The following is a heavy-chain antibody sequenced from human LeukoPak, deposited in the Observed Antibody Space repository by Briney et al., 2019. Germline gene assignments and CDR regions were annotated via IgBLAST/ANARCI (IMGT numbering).Heavy chain of an antibody. Sequence: GGSLRVSCAVSGFTFSSYGMRWVRQAPGKGLEWVAVISYDGSNKYYADSVKGRFTTSRDNSKNTLYLQMNSLRAEDTAVYYCARDRADKYNWFDPWGQGTLVTVSS. J-gene: IGHJ5*02. D-gene: IGHD3-10*01. CDR3: ARDRADKYNWFDP. CDR1: GFTFSSYG. V-gene: IGHV3-30*03. CDR2: ISYDGSNK.